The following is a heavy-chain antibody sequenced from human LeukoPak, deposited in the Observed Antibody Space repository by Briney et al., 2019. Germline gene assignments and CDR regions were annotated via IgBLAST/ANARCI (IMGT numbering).Heavy chain of an antibody. CDR2: ISYDGSNE. CDR3: ARGRNLVATSGYFDY. D-gene: IGHD5-12*01. J-gene: IGHJ4*02. Sequence: GRSLRLSCAASGFTFSRYFMHWVRQAPGKGLEWVAAISYDGSNEYYADSVKGRFTISRDNSKNTLYLQMNSLRAEDTAVYYCARGRNLVATSGYFDYWGQGTLVTVSS. V-gene: IGHV3-30-3*01. CDR1: GFTFSRYF.